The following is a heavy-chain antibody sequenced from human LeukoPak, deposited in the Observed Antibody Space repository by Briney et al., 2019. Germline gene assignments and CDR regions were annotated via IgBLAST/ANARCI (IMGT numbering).Heavy chain of an antibody. Sequence: ASVKVSCKASGYTFTSYAKHWVRQAPGQRLEWMGWINAGNGNTKYSQKFQGRVTITRDTSASTAYMELSSLRSEDTAVYYCARGSSDYYGSGSYYSYWGQGTLVTVSS. J-gene: IGHJ4*02. CDR3: ARGSSDYYGSGSYYSY. CDR1: GYTFTSYA. D-gene: IGHD3-10*01. CDR2: INAGNGNT. V-gene: IGHV1-3*01.